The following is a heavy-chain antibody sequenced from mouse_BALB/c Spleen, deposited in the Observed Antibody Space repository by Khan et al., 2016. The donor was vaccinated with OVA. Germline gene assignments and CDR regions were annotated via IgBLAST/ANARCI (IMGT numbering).Heavy chain of an antibody. V-gene: IGHV4-1*02. CDR2: INPDSSTI. J-gene: IGHJ1*01. Sequence: EVELVESGGGLVQPGGSLKLSCAASGFAFSRYWMSWVRQAPGKGLEWIGDINPDSSTINYTPSLKDKFIISRDNAKNTLYLQMSKVRSEDTALYYCASADWYFDDWGEGTTVTVSS. CDR1: GFAFSRYW. CDR3: ASADWYFDD.